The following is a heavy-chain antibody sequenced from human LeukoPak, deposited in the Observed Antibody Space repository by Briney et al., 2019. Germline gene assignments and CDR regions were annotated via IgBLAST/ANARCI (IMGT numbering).Heavy chain of an antibody. J-gene: IGHJ4*02. CDR3: ARDLGSSGFLGY. CDR2: IYYSGST. CDR1: GGSISSYY. V-gene: IGHV4-59*01. Sequence: SETLSLTCTVSGGSISSYYWSWIRQPPGKGLEWIGYIYYSGSTNYNPSLKSRVTISVDTSKNQFSLKLSSVTAADTAVYYCARDLGSSGFLGYWGQGTLVTVSS. D-gene: IGHD6-19*01.